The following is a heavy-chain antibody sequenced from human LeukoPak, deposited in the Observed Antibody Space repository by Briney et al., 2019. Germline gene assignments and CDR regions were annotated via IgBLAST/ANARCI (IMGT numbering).Heavy chain of an antibody. V-gene: IGHV3-53*01. D-gene: IGHD2-15*01. J-gene: IGHJ4*02. Sequence: GGSLRLSCAASGFTVSSTYMSWVRQAPGRGLEWVSVIYSGGNIYYIDSVKGRFTISRDTSKNTLYLQMNSLRAEDTAVYYCASRHCSGGGCYFAGADPFDYWGQGTLVTVSS. CDR3: ASRHCSGGGCYFAGADPFDY. CDR1: GFTVSSTY. CDR2: IYSGGNI.